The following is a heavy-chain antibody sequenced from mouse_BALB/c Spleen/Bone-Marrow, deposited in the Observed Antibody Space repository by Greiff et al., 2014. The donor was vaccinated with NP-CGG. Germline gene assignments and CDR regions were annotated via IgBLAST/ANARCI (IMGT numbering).Heavy chain of an antibody. CDR3: TNDYLFAY. J-gene: IGHJ3*01. Sequence: QGQLKGAWAGMGEPGASGELSFQASGYTFPSYYMYWGEQRPGQGLEWIGEINPSNGGTNFNEKFKSKATLTVGKSSSTAYMQLSSLTSEDSAVYYCTNDYLFAYWGQGTLVTVSA. CDR2: INPSNGGT. V-gene: IGHV1S16*01. CDR1: GYTFPSYY. D-gene: IGHD2-4*01.